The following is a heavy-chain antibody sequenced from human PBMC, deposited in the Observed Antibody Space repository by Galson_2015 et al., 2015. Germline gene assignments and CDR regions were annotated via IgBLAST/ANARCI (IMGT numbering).Heavy chain of an antibody. J-gene: IGHJ6*02. CDR3: ARYGKYDFWSGYYSPFSYGMDV. V-gene: IGHV1-69*13. CDR2: IIPIFGTA. Sequence: SVKVSCKASGGTFSSYAISWVRQAPGQGLEWMGGIIPIFGTANYAQKFQGRVTITADESTSTAYMELSSLRSDDTAVYYCARYGKYDFWSGYYSPFSYGMDVWGQGTTVTVSS. D-gene: IGHD3-3*01. CDR1: GGTFSSYA.